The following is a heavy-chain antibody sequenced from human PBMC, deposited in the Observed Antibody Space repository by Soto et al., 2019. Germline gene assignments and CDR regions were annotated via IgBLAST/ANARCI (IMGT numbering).Heavy chain of an antibody. CDR2: IKQDGSEK. CDR1: GFTFSSDW. D-gene: IGHD6-6*01. Sequence: EVQLVESGGGLVQPGGSLRLPCAASGFTFSSDWMSWVRQAPGRGLEWVANIKQDGSEKYYVDSVMDRFTISRDNAKNSLSLQMNSLRAEDTAVYYCARGVHWGQGTLVTVSS. CDR3: ARGVH. J-gene: IGHJ4*02. V-gene: IGHV3-7*01.